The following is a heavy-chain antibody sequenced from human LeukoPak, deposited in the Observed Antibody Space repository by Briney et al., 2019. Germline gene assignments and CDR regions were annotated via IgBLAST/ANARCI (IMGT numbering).Heavy chain of an antibody. CDR1: GGSISSTSYY. CDR3: AGTVTTRYYFDY. V-gene: IGHV4-39*07. Sequence: PSETLSLTCTVSGGSISSTSYYWGWIRQPPGKGLEWIGSIYYTGGTYYNPSLKSRVTLSVDTSKKQFSLKLSSVTAADTAVYYCAGTVTTRYYFDYWGQGTLVTVSS. CDR2: IYYTGGT. D-gene: IGHD4-17*01. J-gene: IGHJ4*02.